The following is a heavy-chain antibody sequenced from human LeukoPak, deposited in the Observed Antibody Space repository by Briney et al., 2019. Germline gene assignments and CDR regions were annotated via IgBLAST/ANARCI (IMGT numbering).Heavy chain of an antibody. Sequence: GASVKVSCKASGYTFTGYYMHWGRQAPGQGLEWMGWINPNSGGTNYAQKFQGRVTMTRDTSISTAYMELSRLRSDDTAVYYCARDRGLRMVRGPMEGPWGQGTLVTVSS. D-gene: IGHD3-10*01. V-gene: IGHV1-2*02. CDR1: GYTFTGYY. J-gene: IGHJ5*02. CDR3: ARDRGLRMVRGPMEGP. CDR2: INPNSGGT.